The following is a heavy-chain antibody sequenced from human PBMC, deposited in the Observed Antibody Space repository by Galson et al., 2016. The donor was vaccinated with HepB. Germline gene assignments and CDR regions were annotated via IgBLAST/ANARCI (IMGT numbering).Heavy chain of an antibody. D-gene: IGHD5-12*01. J-gene: IGHJ5*02. CDR3: AREGNSGYDWTVGWFDP. Sequence: SLRLSCAASGFTFSDYYMNWIRQAPGKGLEWISYISSTGGYTDYADSVKGRFTISRDNANNSLHLQMNSLRAEDTAVYYCAREGNSGYDWTVGWFDPWGQGTLVTVSS. CDR1: GFTFSDYY. CDR2: ISSTGGYT. V-gene: IGHV3-11*05.